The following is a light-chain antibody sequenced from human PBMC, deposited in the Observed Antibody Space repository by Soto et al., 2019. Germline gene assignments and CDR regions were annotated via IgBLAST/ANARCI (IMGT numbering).Light chain of an antibody. CDR2: LNSDGSH. J-gene: IGLJ1*01. CDR1: SGHSSYA. Sequence: QLVLTQSPSASASLGASVKLTCTLSSGHSSYAIAWHQQQPEKGPRYLMKLNSDGSHSKGDGIPDRFSGSSSGAESYLTISSLQSEDEADYYCQTWGTGIHYVFGTGTKLTVL. CDR3: QTWGTGIHYV. V-gene: IGLV4-69*01.